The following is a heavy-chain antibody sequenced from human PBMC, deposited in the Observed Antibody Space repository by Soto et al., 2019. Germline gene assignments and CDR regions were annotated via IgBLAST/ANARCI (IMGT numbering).Heavy chain of an antibody. V-gene: IGHV1-24*01. CDR2: FDPEDGET. D-gene: IGHD1-1*01. CDR1: GYTLTELS. J-gene: IGHJ6*02. Sequence: ASVKVSCKVSGYTLTELSIHWVRQAAGKGLEWMGGFDPEDGETIYAQKFQGRVTMTEDTSTDTAYMELSSLRSEDTAVYYCATYRSEGWNDGWRVRDYYYYGMDVWGQGTTVTVSS. CDR3: ATYRSEGWNDGWRVRDYYYYGMDV.